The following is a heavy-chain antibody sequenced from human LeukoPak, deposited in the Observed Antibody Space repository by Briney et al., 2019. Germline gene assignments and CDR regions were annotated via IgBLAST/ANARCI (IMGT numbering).Heavy chain of an antibody. V-gene: IGHV4-30-4*01. CDR3: ASPTGDWYGMDA. CDR2: IYYSGST. D-gene: IGHD7-27*01. J-gene: IGHJ6*02. Sequence: SQTLSLTCTISGGSISSGDYYWSWIRQPPGRGLEWIGYIYYSGSTYYNPSLKSRVTISVDASKNQFSLKLSSVTAADTAVYYCASPTGDWYGMDAWGQGTTVAVSS. CDR1: GGSISSGDYY.